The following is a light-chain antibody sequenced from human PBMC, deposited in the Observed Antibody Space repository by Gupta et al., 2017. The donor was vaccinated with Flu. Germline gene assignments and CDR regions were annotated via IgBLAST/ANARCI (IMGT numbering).Light chain of an antibody. J-gene: IGKJ2*03. V-gene: IGKV3-20*01. Sequence: EIVLTQSADTLSLSPGERATLSCRASQSVSSSNLAWYRQKPGQAPRLLIYGGSSRATGIPDRFSGSGSGTDFTLTISRLEPEDFAVYYCLYHGCSAHSFGQGTKMEIK. CDR3: LYHGCSAHS. CDR1: QSVSSSN. CDR2: GGS.